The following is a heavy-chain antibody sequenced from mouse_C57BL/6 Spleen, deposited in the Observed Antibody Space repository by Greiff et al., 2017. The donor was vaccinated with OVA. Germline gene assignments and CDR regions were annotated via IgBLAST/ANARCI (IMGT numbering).Heavy chain of an antibody. D-gene: IGHD2-1*01. J-gene: IGHJ1*03. V-gene: IGHV1-15*01. CDR3: TRNYGNYGWYFDV. Sequence: VKLQESGAELVRPGASVTLSCKASGYTFTDYEMHWVKQTPVHGLEWIGAIDPETGGTAYNQKFKGKAILTADKSSSTAYMELRSLTSEDSAVYYCTRNYGNYGWYFDVWGTGTTVTVSS. CDR2: IDPETGGT. CDR1: GYTFTDYE.